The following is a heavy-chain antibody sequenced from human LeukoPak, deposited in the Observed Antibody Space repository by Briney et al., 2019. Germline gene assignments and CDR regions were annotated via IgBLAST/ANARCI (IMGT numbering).Heavy chain of an antibody. CDR1: GFTFSSYT. CDR2: ISYDGSNK. V-gene: IGHV3-30*04. D-gene: IGHD3-10*01. Sequence: GGSLRLSCAASGFTFSSYTMHWVRQAPGKGLEWVAVISYDGSNKYYADSVKGRFTISRDNSKNTLYLQMNSLRAEDTAVDYCARDMYITLGYYGSGSPWVYWGQGTLVTASS. CDR3: ARDMYITLGYYGSGSPWVY. J-gene: IGHJ4*02.